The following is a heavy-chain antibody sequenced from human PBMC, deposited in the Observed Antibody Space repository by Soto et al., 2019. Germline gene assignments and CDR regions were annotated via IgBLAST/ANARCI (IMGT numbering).Heavy chain of an antibody. CDR1: GYFFTSHY. CDR3: AREVTYGGGSFSLVL. Sequence: ASVKVSCKTSGYFFTSHYIHWVRLAPGRGLEWMGRINPNNGDTNSPQKFQGRVTMTSDTSISTAYMEMSGLRSDDMALYYCAREVTYGGGSFSLVLWGQGTLVTVSS. J-gene: IGHJ4*02. D-gene: IGHD3-10*01. V-gene: IGHV1-2*06. CDR2: INPNNGDT.